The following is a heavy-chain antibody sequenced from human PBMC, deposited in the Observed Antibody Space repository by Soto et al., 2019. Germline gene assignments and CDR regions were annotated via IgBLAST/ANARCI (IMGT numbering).Heavy chain of an antibody. V-gene: IGHV3-66*01. CDR2: IYYGGTT. J-gene: IGHJ6*02. D-gene: IGHD3-9*01. Sequence: EVQLVESGGGLVQPGGSLRISCAASGLTVSTNYMSWVLQAPGKGLEWVSIIYYGGTTYYADSVKGRFTISRDDSKNTLYLQMHSLRAEDTAVYYCARDYDTSRGDWAYYGIDVWGQGTTVTVSS. CDR3: ARDYDTSRGDWAYYGIDV. CDR1: GLTVSTNY.